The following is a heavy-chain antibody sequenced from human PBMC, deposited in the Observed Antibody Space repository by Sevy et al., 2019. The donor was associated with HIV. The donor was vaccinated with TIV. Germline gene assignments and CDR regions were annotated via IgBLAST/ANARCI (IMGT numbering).Heavy chain of an antibody. V-gene: IGHV4-59*01. CDR3: ARGGKRSIVVVPAANNWFDP. CDR1: GGSISSYY. J-gene: IGHJ5*02. Sequence: SETLSLTCTVSGGSISSYYWSWIRQPPGKGLEWIGYIYYSGRTNYNPSLKSRVTISVDTSKNQFSLKLSSVTAADTAVYYCARGGKRSIVVVPAANNWFDPWGQGTLVTVSS. CDR2: IYYSGRT. D-gene: IGHD2-2*01.